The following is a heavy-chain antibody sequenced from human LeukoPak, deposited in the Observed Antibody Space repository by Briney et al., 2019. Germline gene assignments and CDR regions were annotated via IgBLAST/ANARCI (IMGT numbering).Heavy chain of an antibody. Sequence: SETLSLTCTVSGGSISSSSYYWGWIRQPPGKGLEWIGNIYYSGSTYYNPSLKSRVTISVDTSKNQFSLKLSSVTAADTAVYYCARWARPLRRYFDWSSPGDAFDIWAKGQWSPSLQ. CDR2: IYYSGST. CDR1: GGSISSSSYY. V-gene: IGHV4-39*01. D-gene: IGHD3-9*01. J-gene: IGHJ3*02. CDR3: ARWARPLRRYFDWSSPGDAFDI.